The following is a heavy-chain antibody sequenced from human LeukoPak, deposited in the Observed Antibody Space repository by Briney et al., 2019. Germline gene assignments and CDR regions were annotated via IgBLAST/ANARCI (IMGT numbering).Heavy chain of an antibody. V-gene: IGHV4-4*07. J-gene: IGHJ6*03. CDR1: GGSISSCY. D-gene: IGHD1-14*01. CDR3: ARGRYESTRLSAYYYYYMDV. CDR2: IYTSGST. Sequence: SETLSLTCTVSGGSISSCYWSWIRQPAGKGLEWIGRIYTSGSTIYNPSLKSRVTMSVDTSKNQFSLKLSSVTAADTAVYYCARGRYESTRLSAYYYYYMDVWGKGTTDTVSS.